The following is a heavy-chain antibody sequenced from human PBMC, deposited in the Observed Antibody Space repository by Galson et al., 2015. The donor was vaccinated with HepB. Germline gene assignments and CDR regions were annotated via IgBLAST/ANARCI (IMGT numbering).Heavy chain of an antibody. Sequence: SVKVSCKASGYTFTSYGISWVRQAPGQGLEWMGWISAYNGNTNYAQKLQGRVTMTTDTSTGTAYMELRSLRYDDTAVYYCARDTERYGAGFDYWGQGTLVTVSS. CDR1: GYTFTSYG. CDR3: ARDTERYGAGFDY. V-gene: IGHV1-18*01. J-gene: IGHJ4*02. D-gene: IGHD4-17*01. CDR2: ISAYNGNT.